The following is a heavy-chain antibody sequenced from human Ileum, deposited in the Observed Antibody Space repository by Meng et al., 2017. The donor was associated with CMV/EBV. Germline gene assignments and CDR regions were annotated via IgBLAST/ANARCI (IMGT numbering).Heavy chain of an antibody. CDR3: ARNVGFYSSQIAY. CDR1: GDSLSTGDYY. Sequence: QVQLQESGPGLVKPSQTLSLTCTVSGDSLSTGDYYWSWIRQPPGKGPEWIGYIYYSGSTLYNPSLKSPVTISLDTSKNRFSLKLSSATAADTAVYYCARNVGFYSSQIAYWGQGALVTVSS. D-gene: IGHD3-3*01. J-gene: IGHJ4*02. V-gene: IGHV4-30-4*01. CDR2: IYYSGST.